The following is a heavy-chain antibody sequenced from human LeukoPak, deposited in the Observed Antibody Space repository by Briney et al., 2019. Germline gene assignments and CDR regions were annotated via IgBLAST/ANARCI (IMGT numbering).Heavy chain of an antibody. D-gene: IGHD3-3*01. Sequence: GGSLRLSCAASGFTFSDYYMSWIRQAPGKGLEWVSYISSSGITIYYADSVKGRFTISRDNAKNSLYLQMNSLRAEDTAVYYCARDRYDFWSGHNWFDPWGQGTLVTVSS. J-gene: IGHJ5*02. CDR3: ARDRYDFWSGHNWFDP. CDR2: ISSSGITI. CDR1: GFTFSDYY. V-gene: IGHV3-11*04.